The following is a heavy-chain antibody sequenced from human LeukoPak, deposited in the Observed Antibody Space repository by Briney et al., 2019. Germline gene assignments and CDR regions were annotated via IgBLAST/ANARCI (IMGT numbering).Heavy chain of an antibody. Sequence: PSETLSLTCTVSGGSISSYYWSWIRQPPGKGLEWIGYIYYSGSTNYNPSLKSRVTISVDTSKNQFSLKLSSVTAADTAVYYCARGERSTSYYFDYWGQGTLVTVSS. V-gene: IGHV4-59*01. J-gene: IGHJ4*02. CDR2: IYYSGST. CDR3: ARGERSTSYYFDY. CDR1: GGSISSYY. D-gene: IGHD1-1*01.